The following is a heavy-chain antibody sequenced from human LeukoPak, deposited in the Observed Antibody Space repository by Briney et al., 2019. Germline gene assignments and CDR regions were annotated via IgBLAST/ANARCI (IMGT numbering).Heavy chain of an antibody. CDR1: GGSISSGGYY. CDR3: ARDSGGNHHFDY. CDR2: IYHSGST. J-gene: IGHJ4*02. Sequence: PSETLSLTCTVSGGSISSGGYYWSWIRQPPGKGLEWIGYIYHSGSTYYNPSLKSRVTISVDRSKNQFSLKLSSVTAADTAVYYCARDSGGNHHFDYWGQGTLVTVSS. D-gene: IGHD2-15*01. V-gene: IGHV4-30-2*01.